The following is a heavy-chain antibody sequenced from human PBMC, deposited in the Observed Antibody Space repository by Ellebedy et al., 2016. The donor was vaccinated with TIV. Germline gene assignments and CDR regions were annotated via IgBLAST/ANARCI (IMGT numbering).Heavy chain of an antibody. J-gene: IGHJ4*02. Sequence: PGGSLRLSCAASGFSFSSYGMHWVRQAPGKGLEWVAFIRYDGSNTYSADSVKGRFTISRDESQSTLYLQMNSLTTDDPAVYYCAKAPQGVAGIYYFDSWGQGTLVTVSS. CDR1: GFSFSSYG. CDR2: IRYDGSNT. D-gene: IGHD6-19*01. CDR3: AKAPQGVAGIYYFDS. V-gene: IGHV3-30*02.